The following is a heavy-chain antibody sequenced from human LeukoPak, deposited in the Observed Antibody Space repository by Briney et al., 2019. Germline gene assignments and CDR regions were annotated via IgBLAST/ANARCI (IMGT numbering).Heavy chain of an antibody. D-gene: IGHD6-13*01. CDR2: ISYDGSNK. CDR1: GFTFSSYG. CDR3: AKDIGVATAGGNNWFDP. V-gene: IGHV3-30*18. J-gene: IGHJ5*02. Sequence: GGSLRLSCAASGFTFSSYGIHWVRQAPGKGLEWVAVISYDGSNKYYADSVKGRFTISRDNSKNTLWLQMNSLRAEDAAVYYCAKDIGVATAGGNNWFDPWGQGTLVTVSS.